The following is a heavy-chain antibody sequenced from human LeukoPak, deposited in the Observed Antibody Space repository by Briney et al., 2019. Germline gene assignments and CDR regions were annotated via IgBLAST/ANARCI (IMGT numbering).Heavy chain of an antibody. CDR2: IYYSGST. J-gene: IGHJ4*02. CDR1: GGSISSSSYY. Sequence: SETLSLTCTVSGGSISSSSYYWGWIRQPPGKGLEWIGSIYYSGSTYYNPSLKSRVTISVDTSKNQFSLKLSSVTAADTAVYYCARIAVAGTWCDCWGQGTLVTVSS. V-gene: IGHV4-39*01. CDR3: ARIAVAGTWCDC. D-gene: IGHD6-19*01.